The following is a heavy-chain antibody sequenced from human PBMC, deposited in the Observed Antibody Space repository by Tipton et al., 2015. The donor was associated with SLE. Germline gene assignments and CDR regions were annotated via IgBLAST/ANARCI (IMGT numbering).Heavy chain of an antibody. CDR2: VTNSGGTT. D-gene: IGHD1-26*01. V-gene: IGHV3-23*01. Sequence: SLRLSCTASGFAFSFHTMTWVRQAPGKGLEWVSGVTNSGGTTWYADSVKGRFTISRDNAKNTLYLQMNSLRAEDTAVYYCARYSRGSLDSWGQGTLVTVSS. CDR3: ARYSRGSLDS. J-gene: IGHJ4*02. CDR1: GFAFSFHT.